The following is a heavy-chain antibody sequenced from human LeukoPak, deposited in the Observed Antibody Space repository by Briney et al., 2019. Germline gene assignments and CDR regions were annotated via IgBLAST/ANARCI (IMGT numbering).Heavy chain of an antibody. J-gene: IGHJ4*02. CDR2: INPNSGGT. Sequence: ASVKVSCKASGYTFTGYYMHWVRQAPGQGLEWMGWINPNSGGTNYAQKFQGRVTMTRDTSISTAYMELSRLRSDDTAVYYCARSSNYYGSGSYYSYWGQGTLVTVSS. CDR1: GYTFTGYY. CDR3: ARSSNYYGSGSYYSY. V-gene: IGHV1-2*02. D-gene: IGHD3-10*01.